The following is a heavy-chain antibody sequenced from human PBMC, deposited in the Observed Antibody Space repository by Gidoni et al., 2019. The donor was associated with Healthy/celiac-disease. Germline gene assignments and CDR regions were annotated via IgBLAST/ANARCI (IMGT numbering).Heavy chain of an antibody. Sequence: EVQLVESGGGLVKPGGSLSLSCAASGFTFSNAWLSWGRQAPGKGLEWVGRIKSKTDGGTTDYAAPVKGRFTISRDDSKNTLYLQMNSLKTEDTAVYYCTTGPLSGYGDPIPFDYWGQGTLVTVSS. CDR2: IKSKTDGGTT. J-gene: IGHJ4*02. D-gene: IGHD4-17*01. V-gene: IGHV3-15*01. CDR1: GFTFSNAW. CDR3: TTGPLSGYGDPIPFDY.